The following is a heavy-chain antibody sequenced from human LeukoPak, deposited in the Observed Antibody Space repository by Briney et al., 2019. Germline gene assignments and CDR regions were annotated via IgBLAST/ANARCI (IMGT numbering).Heavy chain of an antibody. Sequence: SGRSLRLSCAASGFTFSINTMHWVRQAPGKGLEWVAVISYDESNKYYADSVKGRFTISGDNSKNTLYLQMNSLTAEDTAVYYCARAYSSGWYGDFDYWGQGTLVTVSS. J-gene: IGHJ4*02. CDR1: GFTFSINT. D-gene: IGHD6-19*01. CDR2: ISYDESNK. V-gene: IGHV3-30-3*01. CDR3: ARAYSSGWYGDFDY.